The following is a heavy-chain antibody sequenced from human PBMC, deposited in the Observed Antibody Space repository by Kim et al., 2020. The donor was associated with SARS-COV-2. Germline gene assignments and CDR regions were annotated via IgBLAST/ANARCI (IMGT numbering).Heavy chain of an antibody. CDR3: ARDGNFVKDV. D-gene: IGHD1-26*01. J-gene: IGHJ6*02. CDR2: INTHNGHT. CDR1: GYTFTNYG. Sequence: ASVKVSCKASGYTFTNYGVSWVRQVHGQGLEWMGWINTHNGHTIYSQKVQDRVTMTTDTSTTTAHMELRSLRSDDTAMYYCARDGNFVKDVWGQGTTVTVSS. V-gene: IGHV1-18*04.